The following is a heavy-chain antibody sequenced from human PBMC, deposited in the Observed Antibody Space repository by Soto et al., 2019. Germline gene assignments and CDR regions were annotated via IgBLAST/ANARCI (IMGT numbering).Heavy chain of an antibody. D-gene: IGHD2-15*01. Sequence: EAHLLESGGDLVQPGGSLRLSCTASGFTFSTDVMNCVRQAPGKGLEWVSTIDGSSDGTWYLDSVRGRFTISRDNSKNTLYLQMNSLRAEDTAVYYCAKSGGYCGGGISYPNWFDPWGQGTLVTASS. V-gene: IGHV3-23*01. J-gene: IGHJ5*02. CDR1: GFTFSTDV. CDR3: AKSGGYCGGGISYPNWFDP. CDR2: IDGSSDGT.